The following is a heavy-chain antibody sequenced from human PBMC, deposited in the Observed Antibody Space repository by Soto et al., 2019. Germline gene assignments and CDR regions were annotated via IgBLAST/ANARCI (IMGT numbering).Heavy chain of an antibody. Sequence: SETLSLTCTVSGGSIRTTTYYWGWIRQPPGKGLEWIASIYYSGRTDYNPSLKGRVNISVDMSQNQFSLKLSSVTAADTAVYYCATHNWDLDPWGQGTLVTVFS. V-gene: IGHV4-39*01. CDR1: GGSIRTTTYY. D-gene: IGHD1-7*01. CDR3: ATHNWDLDP. CDR2: IYYSGRT. J-gene: IGHJ1*01.